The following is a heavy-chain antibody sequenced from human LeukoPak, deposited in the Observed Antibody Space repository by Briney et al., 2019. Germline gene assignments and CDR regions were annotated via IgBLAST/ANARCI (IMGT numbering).Heavy chain of an antibody. V-gene: IGHV5-51*01. J-gene: IGHJ4*02. CDR1: GYSFTSYW. D-gene: IGHD1-7*01. CDR3: ARLGITGTTPTGYFDY. Sequence: PGESLKISCKGSGYSFTSYWIGWVRQMPGKGLEWMGIIYPGDSDTRYSPSFQGQVTISADKSISTAYLQWSSLKASDTAMYYCARLGITGTTPTGYFDYWGQGTLVTVSS. CDR2: IYPGDSDT.